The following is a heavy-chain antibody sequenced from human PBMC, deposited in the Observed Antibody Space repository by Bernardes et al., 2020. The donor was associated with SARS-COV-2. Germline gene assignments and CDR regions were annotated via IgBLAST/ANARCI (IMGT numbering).Heavy chain of an antibody. Sequence: ASVKASCKASGYTFTSYGISWVRQAPGQGLEWMGWISAYNGNTNYAQKLQGRVTMTTDTSTSTAYMELRSLRSDDTAVYYCARGAEYGPYAGYSSSWYLSDYYYYGMDVWGQGTTVTVSS. CDR3: ARGAEYGPYAGYSSSWYLSDYYYYGMDV. CDR1: GYTFTSYG. D-gene: IGHD6-13*01. CDR2: ISAYNGNT. J-gene: IGHJ6*02. V-gene: IGHV1-18*04.